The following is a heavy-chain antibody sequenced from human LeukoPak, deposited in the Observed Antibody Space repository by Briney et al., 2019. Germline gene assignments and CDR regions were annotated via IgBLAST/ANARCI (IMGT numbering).Heavy chain of an antibody. Sequence: GGSLRLSCAASGFTFSYYSMNWVRQAPGKGLEWVSYISDSSDTIYYADSVKGRFTISRDNAKNSLYLQMNSLRAEDTAVYYCARDLIVGTTIRYYFDYWGQGTLVTVSS. D-gene: IGHD1-26*01. J-gene: IGHJ4*02. CDR1: GFTFSYYS. V-gene: IGHV3-48*01. CDR2: ISDSSDTI. CDR3: ARDLIVGTTIRYYFDY.